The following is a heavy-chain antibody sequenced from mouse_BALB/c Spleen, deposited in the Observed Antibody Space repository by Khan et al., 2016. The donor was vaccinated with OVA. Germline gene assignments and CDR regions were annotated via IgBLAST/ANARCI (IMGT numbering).Heavy chain of an antibody. CDR3: AYDYDEGFAY. V-gene: IGHV3-2*02. J-gene: IGHJ3*01. CDR2: ISYSGST. Sequence: VQLKESGPGLVKPSQSLSLTCTVTGYSITGDYAWNWIRQCPGNKLEWMGDISYSGSTSYNPSLKSRISITRDTSKNQFFLQLNSVTTEDTATYYWAYDYDEGFAYWGQGTLVTVSA. CDR1: GYSITGDYA. D-gene: IGHD2-4*01.